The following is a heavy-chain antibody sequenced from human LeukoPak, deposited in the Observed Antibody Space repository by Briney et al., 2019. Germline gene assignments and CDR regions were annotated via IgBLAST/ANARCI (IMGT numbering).Heavy chain of an antibody. CDR2: INQDGSEE. CDR1: GFTFSDYW. D-gene: IGHD5-12*01. J-gene: IGHJ4*02. V-gene: IGHV3-7*01. CDR3: VRDGGVSGYDLLDY. Sequence: PGGSLRLSCAASGFTFSDYWMTWVRQAPATGLERVAQINQDGSEEYYMDSVKARFTISRDNAKNSVFLQMNSLRAEDTAVYYCVRDGGVSGYDLLDYWGQGTLVTVSS.